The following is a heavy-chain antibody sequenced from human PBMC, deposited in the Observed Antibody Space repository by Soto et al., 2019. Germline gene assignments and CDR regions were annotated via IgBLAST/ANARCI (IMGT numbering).Heavy chain of an antibody. V-gene: IGHV1-69*01. D-gene: IGHD4-17*01. CDR1: GGTFSSYA. J-gene: IGHJ4*02. CDR2: IIPIFGTA. Sequence: QVQLVQSGAEVKKPGSSVKVSCKASGGTFSSYAISWVRQAPGQGLEWMGGIIPIFGTANYAQKFQGRVTITADEYTSTAYMELRSMRSEDTAVYYWARDHGDYGDYPTLDYWGQGTLVTVSS. CDR3: ARDHGDYGDYPTLDY.